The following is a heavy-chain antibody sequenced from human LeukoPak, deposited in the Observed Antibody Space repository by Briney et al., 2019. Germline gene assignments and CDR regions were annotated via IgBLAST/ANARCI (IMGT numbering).Heavy chain of an antibody. CDR3: ARGYGSGSYSVYYYGMDV. CDR2: INHSGNT. D-gene: IGHD3-10*01. V-gene: IGHV4-34*01. J-gene: IGHJ6*04. Sequence: SETLSLTCAVYGGSFSGYYWSWIRQPPGKGLEWIGEINHSGNTNYNPSLKSRVTISVDTSKNQFSLKLSSVTAADTAVYYCARGYGSGSYSVYYYGMDVWGKGTTVTVSS. CDR1: GGSFSGYY.